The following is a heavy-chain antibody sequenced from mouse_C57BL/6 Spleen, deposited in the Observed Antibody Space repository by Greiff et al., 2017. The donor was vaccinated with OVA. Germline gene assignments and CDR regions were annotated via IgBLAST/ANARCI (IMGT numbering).Heavy chain of an antibody. CDR3: AMRAYYSNPGAMYD. J-gene: IGHJ4*01. CDR2: IHPSDSDT. V-gene: IGHV1-74*01. D-gene: IGHD2-5*01. CDR1: GYTFTSYW. Sequence: QVQLQQPGAELVKPGASVKVSCKASGYTFTSYWMHWVKQRPGQGLEWIGRIHPSDSDTNYNQKFKGKATLTVATSSSTAYMQLSSLTSEDSAVYYCAMRAYYSNPGAMYDWGQGTSVTFSS.